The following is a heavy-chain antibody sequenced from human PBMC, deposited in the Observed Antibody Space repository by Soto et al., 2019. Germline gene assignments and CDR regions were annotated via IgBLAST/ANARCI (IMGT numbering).Heavy chain of an antibody. Sequence: PGESLKISCKGSGYSFTSYWIGWVRQMPGKGLEWMGIIYPGDSDTRYSPSFQGKVTISADKSISTAYLQWSSLKASDTAMYYCERLPEYYDFWSGYYSYYYYYYGMDVWGQGNTVTVSS. J-gene: IGHJ6*01. V-gene: IGHV5-51*01. CDR3: ERLPEYYDFWSGYYSYYYYYYGMDV. CDR2: IYPGDSDT. D-gene: IGHD3-3*01. CDR1: GYSFTSYW.